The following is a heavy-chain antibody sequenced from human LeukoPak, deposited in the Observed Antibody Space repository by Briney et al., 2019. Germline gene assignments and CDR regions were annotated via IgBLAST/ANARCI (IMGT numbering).Heavy chain of an antibody. CDR1: GFTFGNFS. V-gene: IGHV3-7*01. CDR3: ARLFGGVMAFDY. D-gene: IGHD2-8*02. J-gene: IGHJ4*02. Sequence: GGSLRLSCAASGFTFGNFSMSWVRQAPGRGLQWVASMKGDGSHIYYVDSVKGRFTISRDNARNSLYLQMNSLRAEDMAVYYCARLFGGVMAFDYWGQGALVTVSS. CDR2: MKGDGSHI.